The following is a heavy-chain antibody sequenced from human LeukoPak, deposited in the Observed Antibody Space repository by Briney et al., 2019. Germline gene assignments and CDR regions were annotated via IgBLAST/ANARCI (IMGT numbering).Heavy chain of an antibody. Sequence: SETLSLTCTVSGGXISSYYCSWIRQPPGKGLEWIGRIYSGSSSYNPSLQSRVTISVDTSMNQFSLKLTSMTAADTAVYYCGRAGPGAFFDHWGRGALVTVSS. D-gene: IGHD2-2*01. CDR3: GRAGPGAFFDH. J-gene: IGHJ4*02. V-gene: IGHV4-59*01. CDR1: GGXISSYY. CDR2: IYSGSS.